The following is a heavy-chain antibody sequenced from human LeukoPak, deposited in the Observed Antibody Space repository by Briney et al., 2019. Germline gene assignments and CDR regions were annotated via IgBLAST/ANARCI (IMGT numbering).Heavy chain of an antibody. CDR2: ISSSRSYI. D-gene: IGHD3-10*01. CDR3: ARVTPYGSGSYYPPFDY. V-gene: IGHV3-21*01. Sequence: GGSLRLSCAASGFTFSSYSMNWARQAPGKGLEWVSSISSSRSYIYHADSVKGRFTISRDNAKNSLYLQMNSLRAEDTAVYYCARVTPYGSGSYYPPFDYWGRGTLVTVSS. CDR1: GFTFSSYS. J-gene: IGHJ4*02.